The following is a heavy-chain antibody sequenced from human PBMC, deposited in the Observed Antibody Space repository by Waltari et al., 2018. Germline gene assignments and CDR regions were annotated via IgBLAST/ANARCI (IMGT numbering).Heavy chain of an antibody. V-gene: IGHV3-53*01. Sequence: EVQLVESGGGLIQPGGSLRLSCAASGIIVSANYMNWVRQAPGKGPQWVLVIYSAGRTYYADSVKGRFTISRDNTKNTVYLQMNNLKTEDTAVYYCARPGEGPSSHWGQGTLVTVSS. CDR3: ARPGEGPSSH. CDR2: IYSAGRT. J-gene: IGHJ4*02. D-gene: IGHD4-17*01. CDR1: GIIVSANY.